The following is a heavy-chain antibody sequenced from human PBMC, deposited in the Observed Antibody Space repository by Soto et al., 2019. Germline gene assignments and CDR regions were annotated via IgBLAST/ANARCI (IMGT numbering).Heavy chain of an antibody. D-gene: IGHD5-12*01. V-gene: IGHV3-13*04. Sequence: GGSLRLSCAASGFTFSSYDMHWVRQATGKGLEWVSAIGTAGDTYYPGSVKGRFTISRENAKNSLYLQMNSLRAGDTAVYYCARGRKRDGYNYDAFPENDAFDIWGQGTMVTVSS. CDR1: GFTFSSYD. J-gene: IGHJ3*02. CDR3: ARGRKRDGYNYDAFPENDAFDI. CDR2: IGTAGDT.